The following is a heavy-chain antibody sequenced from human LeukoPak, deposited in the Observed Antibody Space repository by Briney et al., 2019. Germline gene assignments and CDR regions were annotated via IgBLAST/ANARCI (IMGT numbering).Heavy chain of an antibody. CDR2: INRDGSRT. J-gene: IGHJ4*02. CDR3: ARGGSDTAMAHDY. V-gene: IGHV3-74*01. D-gene: IGHD5-18*01. Sequence: GGSLRLSCAASGFTFSNLWMHWVRQAPEKGLMWVLRINRDGSRTDYADSVKGRFTISRDDAKNTLYLQVNSLRAEDTAVYFCARGGSDTAMAHDYWGQGTLVTVSS. CDR1: GFTFSNLW.